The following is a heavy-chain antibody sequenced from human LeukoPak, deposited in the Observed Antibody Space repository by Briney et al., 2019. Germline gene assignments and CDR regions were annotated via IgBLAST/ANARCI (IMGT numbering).Heavy chain of an antibody. CDR3: ARLYCSSTSCYSPFDY. CDR2: IYYSGST. CDR1: GGSISSSSYY. J-gene: IGHJ4*02. D-gene: IGHD2-2*02. V-gene: IGHV4-39*07. Sequence: SETLSLTCTVSGGSISSSSYYWGWIRQPPGKGLEWIGSIYYSGSTNYNPSLKSRVTISVDTSKNQFSLKLSSVTAADTAVYYCARLYCSSTSCYSPFDYWGQGTLVTVSS.